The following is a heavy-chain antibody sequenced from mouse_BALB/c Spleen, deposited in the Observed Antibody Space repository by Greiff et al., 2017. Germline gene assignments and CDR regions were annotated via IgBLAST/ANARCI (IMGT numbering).Heavy chain of an antibody. CDR2: ISTYYGDA. J-gene: IGHJ3*01. V-gene: IGHV1S137*01. CDR3: ARSGDYDVAWFAY. CDR1: GYTFTDYA. Sequence: QVHVKQSGAELVRPGVSVKISCKGSGYTFTDYAMHWVKQSHAKSLEWIGVISTYYGDASYNQKFKGKATMTVDKSSSTAYMELARLTSEDSAIYYCARSGDYDVAWFAYWGQGTLVTVSA. D-gene: IGHD2-4*01.